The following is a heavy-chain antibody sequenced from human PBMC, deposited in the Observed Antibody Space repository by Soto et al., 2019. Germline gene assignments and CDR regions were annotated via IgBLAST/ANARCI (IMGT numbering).Heavy chain of an antibody. Sequence: GGSLRLSCAASGFIFSNFAMSWVRQAPGKGLEWVSGIIHGGGSTYYANSVKGRFTISRDNSKNTLYLQMNSLRAEDTAVYYCIKPLGGIAAATNFDYCGQGTPVTVSS. CDR2: IIHGGGST. CDR3: IKPLGGIAAATNFDY. V-gene: IGHV3-23*01. CDR1: GFIFSNFA. J-gene: IGHJ4*02. D-gene: IGHD6-13*01.